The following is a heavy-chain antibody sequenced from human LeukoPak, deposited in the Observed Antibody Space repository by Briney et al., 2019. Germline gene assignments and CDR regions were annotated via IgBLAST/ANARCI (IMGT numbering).Heavy chain of an antibody. D-gene: IGHD5-18*01. V-gene: IGHV1-69*01. CDR1: GGTFSSYA. J-gene: IGHJ4*02. CDR3: AIAVDTAMPSLFDS. Sequence: ASVTVSCKASGGTFSSYAIRWGRQAPGQGLEWMGGIIPIFGTANYAQKFQRRVTITADASTSTAYMELSSLRSEDTAVYYCAIAVDTAMPSLFDSWGQGTLVTVSS. CDR2: IIPIFGTA.